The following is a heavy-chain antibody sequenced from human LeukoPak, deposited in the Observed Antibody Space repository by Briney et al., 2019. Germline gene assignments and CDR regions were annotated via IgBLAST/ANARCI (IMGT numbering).Heavy chain of an antibody. CDR2: IYHSGST. CDR1: GGSINSYY. D-gene: IGHD6-6*01. V-gene: IGHV4-59*12. J-gene: IGHJ4*02. Sequence: SETLSLTCTVSGGSINSYYWSWIRQPPGKGLEWIGYIYHSGSTYYNPSLKSRVTISVDRSKNQFSLKLSSVTAADTAVYYCARDQDSSSSSFDYWGQGTLVTVSS. CDR3: ARDQDSSSSSFDY.